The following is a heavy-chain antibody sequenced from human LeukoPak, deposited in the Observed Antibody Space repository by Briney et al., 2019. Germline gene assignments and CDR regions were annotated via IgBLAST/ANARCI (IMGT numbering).Heavy chain of an antibody. D-gene: IGHD1-26*01. J-gene: IGHJ4*02. V-gene: IGHV3-30-3*01. CDR1: GFTFSNYA. CDR3: ARGQLRLTDY. Sequence: PGGSLRLSCAASGFTFSNYAIHWLRQAPGKGLEWVAVISYDGSNKYYADSVKGRFTISRDNPKNTLYLEMNSLRAEDTAVYYCARGQLRLTDYWGQGTLVSVSS. CDR2: ISYDGSNK.